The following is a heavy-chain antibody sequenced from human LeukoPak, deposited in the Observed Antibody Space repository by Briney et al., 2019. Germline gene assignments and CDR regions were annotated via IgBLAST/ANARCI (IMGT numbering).Heavy chain of an antibody. Sequence: PSETLSLTCAVYGGSFSGFYWSWIRQPPGKGLEWIGEISHSGTTYYNPSLKSRVTISVDTSKNQFSLKLSSVTAADTAVYYCARDVLAGGWFDPWGQGTLVTVSS. V-gene: IGHV4-34*01. CDR3: ARDVLAGGWFDP. CDR2: ISHSGTT. CDR1: GGSFSGFY. J-gene: IGHJ5*02. D-gene: IGHD3-10*02.